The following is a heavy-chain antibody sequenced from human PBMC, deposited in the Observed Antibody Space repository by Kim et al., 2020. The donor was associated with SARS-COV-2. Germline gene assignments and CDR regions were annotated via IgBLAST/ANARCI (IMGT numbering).Heavy chain of an antibody. D-gene: IGHD6-13*01. J-gene: IGHJ5*02. Sequence: ASVKVSCKASGYTFTSYAMHWVRQAPGQRLEWMGWINAGNGNTKYSQKFQGRVTFTRDTSASTADMELSSLRSEDTAVYYCASSPAGIAAAGTGWFDPWGQGTLVTVSS. CDR1: GYTFTSYA. CDR2: INAGNGNT. V-gene: IGHV1-3*01. CDR3: ASSPAGIAAAGTGWFDP.